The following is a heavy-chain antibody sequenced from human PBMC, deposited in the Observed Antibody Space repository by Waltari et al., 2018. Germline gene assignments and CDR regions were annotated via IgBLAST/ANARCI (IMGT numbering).Heavy chain of an antibody. CDR1: GYTFTDYY. CDR2: VDPEDGKT. J-gene: IGHJ4*02. V-gene: IGHV1-69-2*01. D-gene: IGHD6-19*01. Sequence: EVQLVQSGAEVKKPGATVIISCKVSGYTFTDYYIHWVHQAPGKGLEWMGVVDPEDGKTIYAEKFQGRFTITADTSTDTAYMELSSLRSEDTAVYYCATASSEYSSGWYFDYWGQGTLVTVSS. CDR3: ATASSEYSSGWYFDY.